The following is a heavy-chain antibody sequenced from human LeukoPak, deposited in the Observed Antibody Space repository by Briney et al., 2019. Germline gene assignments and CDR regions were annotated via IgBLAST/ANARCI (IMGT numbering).Heavy chain of an antibody. D-gene: IGHD3-3*01. V-gene: IGHV3-21*01. Sequence: GGSLRLSCAASGFTFSSYSMNWVRQAPGKGLEWVSSISSSSSYIYYADSVKDRFTISRDNAKNSLYLQMKSLRAEDTAVYYCVRTALGGSDLDYWGQGTLVTVSS. CDR3: VRTALGGSDLDY. CDR2: ISSSSSYI. J-gene: IGHJ4*02. CDR1: GFTFSSYS.